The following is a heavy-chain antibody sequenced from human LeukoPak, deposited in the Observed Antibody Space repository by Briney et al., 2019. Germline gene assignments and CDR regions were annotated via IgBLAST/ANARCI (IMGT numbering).Heavy chain of an antibody. Sequence: SETLSLTCTVSGGSISSYYWSWIRQPPGKGLEWIGSIYYSGSTYYNPSLKSRVTISVDTSKNQFSLKLSSVTAADTAVYYCARHTYSSSWYTIDYWGQGTLVTVSS. CDR3: ARHTYSSSWYTIDY. J-gene: IGHJ4*02. D-gene: IGHD6-13*01. CDR1: GGSISSYY. V-gene: IGHV4-39*01. CDR2: IYYSGST.